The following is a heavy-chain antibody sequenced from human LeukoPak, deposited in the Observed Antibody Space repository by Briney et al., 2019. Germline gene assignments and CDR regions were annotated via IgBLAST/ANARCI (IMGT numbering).Heavy chain of an antibody. V-gene: IGHV3-48*04. CDR1: GFTFSSYS. Sequence: GGSLRLSCAASGFTFSSYSMNWVRQAPGKGLEWVSYISSSSSTIYYADSVKGRFTISRDNAKNSLYLQMNSLRAEDTAVYYCATLGNWGFDYWGQGTLVTVSS. CDR3: ATLGNWGFDY. CDR2: ISSSSSTI. J-gene: IGHJ4*02. D-gene: IGHD7-27*01.